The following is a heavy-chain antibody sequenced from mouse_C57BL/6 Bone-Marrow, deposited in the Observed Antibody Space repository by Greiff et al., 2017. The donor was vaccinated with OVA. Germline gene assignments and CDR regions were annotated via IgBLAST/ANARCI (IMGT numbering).Heavy chain of an antibody. CDR2: IHPNSGST. D-gene: IGHD1-1*01. CDR1: GYTFTSYW. CDR3: GWAYGSSLDY. J-gene: IGHJ2*01. V-gene: IGHV1-64*01. Sequence: VQLKQPGAELVKPGASVKLSCKASGYTFTSYWMHWVKQRPGQGLEWIGMIHPNSGSTNYNEKFKSKATLTVDKSSSTAYMQLSSLTSEDSAVYYCGWAYGSSLDYWGQGTTLTVSS.